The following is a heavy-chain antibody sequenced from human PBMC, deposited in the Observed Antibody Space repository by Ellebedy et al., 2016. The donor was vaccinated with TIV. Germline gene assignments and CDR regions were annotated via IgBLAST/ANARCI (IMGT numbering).Heavy chain of an antibody. J-gene: IGHJ4*02. CDR2: IYYIGIT. CDR3: AAYYGGRFDY. CDR1: GGSISGFY. V-gene: IGHV4-59*01. D-gene: IGHD4-23*01. Sequence: MPSETLSLTCTVSGGSISGFYWSWIRQPPGKGLEFIGYIYYIGITNYNPSLESRVAISIDTSENQFSLRLSSVTAADTAVYYCAAYYGGRFDYWGQGTLVTVSS.